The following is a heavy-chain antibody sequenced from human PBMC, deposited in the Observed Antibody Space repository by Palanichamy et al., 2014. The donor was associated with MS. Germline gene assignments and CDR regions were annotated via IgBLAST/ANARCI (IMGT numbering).Heavy chain of an antibody. J-gene: IGHJ3*02. CDR1: GFTVSSNY. Sequence: QLVEVWGRAWSSLGGPVRLSCAASGFTVSSNYMSWVRQAPGKGLEWVSVIYSGGSTYYADSVKGRFTISRDNSKNTLYLQMNSLRAEDTAVYYCARDRAATDTFDIWGQGTMVTVSS. CDR3: ARDRAATDTFDI. V-gene: IGHV3-66*02. CDR2: IYSGGST. D-gene: IGHD2-15*01.